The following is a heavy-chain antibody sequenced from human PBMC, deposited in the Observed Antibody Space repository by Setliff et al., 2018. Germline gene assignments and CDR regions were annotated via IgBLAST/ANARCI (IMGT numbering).Heavy chain of an antibody. V-gene: IGHV3-23*01. CDR1: GFTFNTYA. CDR3: AGQGPIFGSGLIPGFDQ. CDR2: VSVSGDNT. D-gene: IGHD3-3*01. Sequence: GGSLRLSCAASGFTFNTYAMSWVRQPPGKGLEWVSTVSVSGDNTYYTDSVKGRFTTSRDNSKNTVSLQMSSLRAEDTAIYFCAGQGPIFGSGLIPGFDQWGQGTMVTVSS. J-gene: IGHJ4*02.